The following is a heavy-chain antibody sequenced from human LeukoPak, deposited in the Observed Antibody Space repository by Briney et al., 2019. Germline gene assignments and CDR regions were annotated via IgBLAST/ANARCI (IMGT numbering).Heavy chain of an antibody. CDR3: AKRRELYFDY. CDR1: GFTFSSYG. V-gene: IGHV3-30*02. CDR2: IRYDGSNK. Sequence: GRSLRLSCAASGFTFSSYGMHWVRQAPGKGLEWVAFIRYDGSNKYYADSVKGRFTISRDNSKNTLYLQMNSLRAEDTAVYYCAKRRELYFDYWGQGTLVTVSS. D-gene: IGHD1-26*01. J-gene: IGHJ4*02.